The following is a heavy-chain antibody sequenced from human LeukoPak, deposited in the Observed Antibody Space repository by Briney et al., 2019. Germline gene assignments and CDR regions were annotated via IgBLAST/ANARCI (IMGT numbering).Heavy chain of an antibody. Sequence: SETLSLTCTVSGGSISSYYWSWIRQPPGKGLEWIGYIYYSGSTNYNPSLKSRVTISVDTSKNQFSLKLSSVTAADTAVYYCARLGPYYYDGSGYPSPQEFDYWGQGTLVTVSS. CDR3: ARLGPYYYDGSGYPSPQEFDY. CDR2: IYYSGST. D-gene: IGHD3-22*01. CDR1: GGSISSYY. J-gene: IGHJ4*02. V-gene: IGHV4-59*08.